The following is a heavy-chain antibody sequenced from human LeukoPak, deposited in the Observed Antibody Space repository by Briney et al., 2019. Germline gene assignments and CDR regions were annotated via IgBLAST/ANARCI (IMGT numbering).Heavy chain of an antibody. CDR1: GFTFSNHG. Sequence: GGSLRLSCAASGFTFSNHGIHWVRQAPGKGLEWVAVISDDGSTEYYADSVKGRFTISRDNSKNTVSLQMNSLRDEDTAVFYCTKEGATGSRYNFDYWGQGTLVTVSS. CDR3: TKEGATGSRYNFDY. J-gene: IGHJ4*02. D-gene: IGHD2-15*01. V-gene: IGHV3-30*18. CDR2: ISDDGSTE.